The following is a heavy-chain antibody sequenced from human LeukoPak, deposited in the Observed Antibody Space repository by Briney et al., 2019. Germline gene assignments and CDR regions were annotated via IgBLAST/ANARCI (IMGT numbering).Heavy chain of an antibody. CDR1: GHTFTTYY. V-gene: IGHV1-2*06. CDR2: INPNSGGT. D-gene: IGHD6-13*01. J-gene: IGHJ6*02. CDR3: ASYSSTDRLYYYYGMDV. Sequence: GASVKVSCKASGHTFTTYYVHLVRQAPGQGLEWMGRINPNSGGTNYAQKFQGRVTMTRDTSISTAYMELSRLRSDDTAVYYCASYSSTDRLYYYYGMDVWGQGTTVTVSS.